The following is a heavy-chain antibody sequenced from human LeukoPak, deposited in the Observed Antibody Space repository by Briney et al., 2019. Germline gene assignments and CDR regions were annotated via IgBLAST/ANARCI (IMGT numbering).Heavy chain of an antibody. CDR3: AREMDPGGSPTS. D-gene: IGHD1-26*01. Sequence: GGSLRLSCAASGFTFSSYSMNWVRQAPGKGPEWVSSISSSSSDGYYADAVKGRFTISRDNAKNSLYLQMNSLRAEDTAVYYCAREMDPGGSPTSWGQGTLVTVSS. CDR1: GFTFSSYS. J-gene: IGHJ4*02. V-gene: IGHV3-21*01. CDR2: ISSSSSDG.